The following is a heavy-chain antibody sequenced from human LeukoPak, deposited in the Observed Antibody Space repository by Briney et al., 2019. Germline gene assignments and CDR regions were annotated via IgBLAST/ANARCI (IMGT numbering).Heavy chain of an antibody. D-gene: IGHD1-14*01. Sequence: SVKVSCKASGGTFSSYAISWVRQAPGQGLEWMGGVIPIFGTANYAQKFQGRVTITADESTSTAYMELSSLRSEDTAVYYCARDQVYRNYYYYYGMDVWGQGTTVTVSS. CDR3: ARDQVYRNYYYYYGMDV. J-gene: IGHJ6*02. CDR1: GGTFSSYA. V-gene: IGHV1-69*01. CDR2: VIPIFGTA.